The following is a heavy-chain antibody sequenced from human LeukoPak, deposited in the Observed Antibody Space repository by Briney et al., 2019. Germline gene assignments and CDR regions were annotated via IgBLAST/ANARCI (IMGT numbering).Heavy chain of an antibody. V-gene: IGHV4-34*01. D-gene: IGHD6-13*01. CDR2: INHSGST. CDR1: GRSFSGYY. J-gene: IGHJ4*02. CDR3: ARGRNGYSNSWYVNY. Sequence: SETLSLTCAVYGRSFSGYYWSWIRQPPGKGLEWIGEINHSGSTNYNPSLKSRVTISADTSKNQFSLKLSSVTAADTAVYYCARGRNGYSNSWYVNYWGQGTLVTVSS.